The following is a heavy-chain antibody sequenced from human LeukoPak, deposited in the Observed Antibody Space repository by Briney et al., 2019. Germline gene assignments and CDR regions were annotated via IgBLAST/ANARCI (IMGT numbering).Heavy chain of an antibody. CDR2: IRSKADNYAT. Sequence: PGGSLILSCAASGFTFSGSPILWVRQASGKGLEWVGRIRSKADNYATAYAASVQGRCTISRGDSKNTAYLQLNSLKTEDTAVYYCTQSNYWGQGALVTVSS. CDR3: TQSNY. J-gene: IGHJ4*02. V-gene: IGHV3-73*01. CDR1: GFTFSGSP.